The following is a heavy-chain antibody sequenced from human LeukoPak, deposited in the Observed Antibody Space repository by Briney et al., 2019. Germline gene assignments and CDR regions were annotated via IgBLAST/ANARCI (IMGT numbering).Heavy chain of an antibody. CDR1: GFTFSSYG. CDR2: ISYDGSNK. Sequence: GGSLRLSCAASGFTFSSYGMHWVSQAPSKGREWVAVISYDGSNKYYTDSVEGRFTISSDNSKNTRYLQMNSLRAEDTAVYYCAKGLLGYCGGDGWDFDFWGRGTLVTVSS. V-gene: IGHV3-30*18. J-gene: IGHJ4*02. CDR3: AKGLLGYCGGDGWDFDF. D-gene: IGHD2-21*02.